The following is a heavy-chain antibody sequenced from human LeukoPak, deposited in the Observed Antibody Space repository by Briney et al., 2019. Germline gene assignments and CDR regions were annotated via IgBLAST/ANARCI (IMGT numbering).Heavy chain of an antibody. V-gene: IGHV1-46*01. CDR1: GYTFTSYY. J-gene: IGHJ3*02. D-gene: IGHD3-22*01. CDR2: INPSGGST. CDR3: ARHSSGYLDAFDI. Sequence: ASVQVSCKASGYTFTSYYMHWVRQAPGQGLEWMGIINPSGGSTSYAQKFQGRVTMTRDTSTSTVYMELSSLRSEDTAVYYCARHSSGYLDAFDIWGQGTMVTVSS.